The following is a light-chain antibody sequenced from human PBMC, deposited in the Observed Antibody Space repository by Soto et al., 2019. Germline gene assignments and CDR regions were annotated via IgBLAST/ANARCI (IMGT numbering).Light chain of an antibody. J-gene: IGLJ1*01. Sequence: QSVLTQPPSASGTPGRSVTISCSGSSSNIGSNTVNWYQQLPVTTPKLLIFTNNQRPAGVPDRCSGSKSGTSGSLAISGLQSEDEAPYSSAAWDDSLNGYVFGSGSKVTVL. V-gene: IGLV1-44*01. CDR2: TNN. CDR1: SSNIGSNT. CDR3: AAWDDSLNGYV.